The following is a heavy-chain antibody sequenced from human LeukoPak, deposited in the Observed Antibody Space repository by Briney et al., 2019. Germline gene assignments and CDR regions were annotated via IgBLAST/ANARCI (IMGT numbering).Heavy chain of an antibody. CDR3: ARDLATVFGVAKWFDP. CDR1: GFTFSSYA. CDR2: ISGSGDNT. J-gene: IGHJ5*02. Sequence: TGGSLRLSCAASGFTFSSYAMNWVRQAPGKGLEWVSAISGSGDNTYYADSVKGRFTISRDNSKNTLYLQMNSLRAEDTAVYYCARDLATVFGVAKWFDPWGQGTLVTVSS. V-gene: IGHV3-23*01. D-gene: IGHD3-3*01.